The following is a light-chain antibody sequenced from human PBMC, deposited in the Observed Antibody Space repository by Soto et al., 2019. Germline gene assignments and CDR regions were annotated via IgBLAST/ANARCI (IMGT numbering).Light chain of an antibody. CDR1: SSNIGNNY. CDR3: GTWDSSLSGSV. V-gene: IGLV1-51*01. CDR2: DNN. Sequence: QSVLTQPPSVSAAPGQKVTISCSGSSSNIGNNYVSWYQQLPGTAPKVLIYDNNKRPSGIPDRFSGSKSGTSATLGITGLQTGDEADYYCGTWDSSLSGSVFGGRTKVTVL. J-gene: IGLJ3*02.